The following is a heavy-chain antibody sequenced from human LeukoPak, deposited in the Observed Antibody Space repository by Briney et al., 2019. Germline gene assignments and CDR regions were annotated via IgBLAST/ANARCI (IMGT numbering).Heavy chain of an antibody. D-gene: IGHD3-16*01. V-gene: IGHV3-23*01. Sequence: GGSLRLSCAASGFTFSNYAMSWVRQAPGKGLEWVSGISDSGTSTYYADSVKGRFTISRDNSKNTLYLQMNSLRAEDTAVYYCAKGLPDTFSLSDYWGQGTLVTVSS. CDR1: GFTFSNYA. CDR2: ISDSGTST. J-gene: IGHJ4*02. CDR3: AKGLPDTFSLSDY.